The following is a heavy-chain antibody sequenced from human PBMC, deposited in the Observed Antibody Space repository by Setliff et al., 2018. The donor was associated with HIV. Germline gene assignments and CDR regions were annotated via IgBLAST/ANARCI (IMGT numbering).Heavy chain of an antibody. D-gene: IGHD6-13*01. CDR3: ARVPVSSYYYYMDV. V-gene: IGHV1-18*01. CDR1: GYTFINYH. CDR2: ISASSVNT. Sequence: ASVKVSCKTSGYTFINYHITWVRQAPGQGLEWVGSISASSVNTNYTQGRVTMTTDISTSTAYMELRSLRSDDSAVYFCARVPVSSYYYYMDVWGKGTTVTVSS. J-gene: IGHJ6*03.